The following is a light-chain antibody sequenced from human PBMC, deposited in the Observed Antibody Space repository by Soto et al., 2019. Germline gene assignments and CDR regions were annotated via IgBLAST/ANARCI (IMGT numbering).Light chain of an antibody. Sequence: DIQMTQSPSSLSASVGNRFTITCRASQNIERYMAWYQQKPGRAPSLIIYDASTLERGVPSRFSGSGSGTDFSITISSLENEDSEVYYCQQNYNLKGTFGPGTKVDIK. V-gene: IGKV1-5*01. CDR1: QNIERY. CDR2: DAS. J-gene: IGKJ1*01. CDR3: QQNYNLKGT.